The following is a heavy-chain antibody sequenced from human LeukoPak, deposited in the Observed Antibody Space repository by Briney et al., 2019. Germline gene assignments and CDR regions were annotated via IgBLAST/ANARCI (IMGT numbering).Heavy chain of an antibody. CDR2: IYSDNT. CDR3: ARRAGAYSHPYDY. V-gene: IGHV3-53*01. D-gene: IGHD4/OR15-4a*01. J-gene: IGHJ4*02. CDR1: GLSVSNSY. Sequence: GGSLRLSCAASGLSVSNSYISWVRQAPGKGLEWVSFIYSDNTHYSDSVKGRFTISRDNSKNTLYLQMNSLRAEDTAVYYCARRAGAYSHPYDYWGQGTLVTVSS.